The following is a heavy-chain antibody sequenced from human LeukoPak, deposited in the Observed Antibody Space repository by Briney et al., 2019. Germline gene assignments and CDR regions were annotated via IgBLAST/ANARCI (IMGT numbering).Heavy chain of an antibody. Sequence: ASVKVSCKASGYTFTGYYTHWERQAPGQGLEWRGWINPNSGGTNYAQKVQGRVTMTSDTSISTAYMELSRLRSDDTAVYYCARDTWRYSSSWYYYYMDVWGKGTTVTVSS. D-gene: IGHD6-13*01. J-gene: IGHJ6*03. CDR3: ARDTWRYSSSWYYYYMDV. V-gene: IGHV1-2*02. CDR2: INPNSGGT. CDR1: GYTFTGYY.